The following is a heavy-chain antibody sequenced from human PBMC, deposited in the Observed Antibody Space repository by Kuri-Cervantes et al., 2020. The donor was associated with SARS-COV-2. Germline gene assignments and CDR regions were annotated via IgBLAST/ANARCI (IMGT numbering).Heavy chain of an antibody. CDR3: ARGSEAGYYYFDY. D-gene: IGHD3-9*01. CDR1: GFTFSSYG. J-gene: IGHJ4*02. Sequence: GGSLRLSCAASGFTFSSYGMHWVRQAPGKGLEWVAVISYDGSNKYYADSVKGRFTISRDNSKNTLYLQMNSLRDEDTAVYYCARGSEAGYYYFDYWGQGTLVTVSS. CDR2: ISYDGSNK. V-gene: IGHV3-30*03.